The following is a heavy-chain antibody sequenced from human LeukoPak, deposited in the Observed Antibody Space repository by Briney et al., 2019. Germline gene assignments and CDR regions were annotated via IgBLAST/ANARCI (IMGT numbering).Heavy chain of an antibody. CDR1: GYTFTSYY. Sequence: ASVKVSCKASGYTFTSYYMHWVRQAPGQGLEWMGIINPSGGSTSYAQKFQGRVTMTRDTSTSTVYMELSSLRSEDTAVYYCARGGRCSSTSCYPINYYYYGMDVWGQGTTVTVSS. J-gene: IGHJ6*02. CDR2: INPSGGST. CDR3: ARGGRCSSTSCYPINYYYYGMDV. V-gene: IGHV1-46*01. D-gene: IGHD2-2*01.